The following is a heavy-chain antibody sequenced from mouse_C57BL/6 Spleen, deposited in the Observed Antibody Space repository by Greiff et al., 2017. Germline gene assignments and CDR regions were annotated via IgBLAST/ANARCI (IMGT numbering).Heavy chain of an antibody. V-gene: IGHV2-2*01. CDR1: GFSLTSYG. CDR2: IWSGGST. CDR3: ARNGANWVAWFAY. J-gene: IGHJ3*01. Sequence: QVQLQQSGPGLVQPSQSLSITCTVSGFSLTSYGVHWVRQSPGKGLEGLGVIWSGGSTDYNAAFISRLSISKDNSKSQVFFKMNSLQADDTAIYYCARNGANWVAWFAYWGQGTLVTVSA. D-gene: IGHD4-1*01.